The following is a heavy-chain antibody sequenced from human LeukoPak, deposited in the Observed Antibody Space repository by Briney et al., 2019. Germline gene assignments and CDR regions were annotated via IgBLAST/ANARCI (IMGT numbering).Heavy chain of an antibody. CDR3: AREIAADRGFDS. CDR2: ISSGGSTT. Sequence: GGSLRLSCAASGFTFNDHYMSWVRQAPGKGLECLSYISSGGSTTYYTDSVKGRFTISRDNGKNALYLQMNSLRGDDTAVYYCAREIAADRGFDSWGQGTLVTVSS. D-gene: IGHD6-6*01. J-gene: IGHJ4*02. CDR1: GFTFNDHY. V-gene: IGHV3-11*01.